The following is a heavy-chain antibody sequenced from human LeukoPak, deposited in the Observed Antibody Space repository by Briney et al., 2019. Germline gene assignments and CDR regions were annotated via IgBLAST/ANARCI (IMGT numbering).Heavy chain of an antibody. V-gene: IGHV3-21*01. CDR1: GFTFSSYS. CDR3: ARLGVYFDFWFDP. CDR2: ISSSSSYI. D-gene: IGHD3-9*01. J-gene: IGHJ5*02. Sequence: NPGGSLRLSCAASGFTFSSYSMNWVRQAPGKGLKWVSSISSSSSYIYYADSVKGRFTISRDNAKNSLYLQMNSLRAEDTAVYYCARLGVYFDFWFDPWGQGTLVTVSS.